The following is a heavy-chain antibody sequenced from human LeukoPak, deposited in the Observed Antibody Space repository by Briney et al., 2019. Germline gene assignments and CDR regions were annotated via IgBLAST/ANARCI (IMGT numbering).Heavy chain of an antibody. CDR1: GFTFSSYA. CDR2: ISGSGGST. Sequence: GGSLRLSCAASGFTFSSYAMSWVRQAPGKGLEWVSAISGSGGSTYYADSVKGRFTISRDNSKNTLYLQMNSLRAEDTALYYCAKGSGSYPYYYYYYGMDVWGQGTTVTVSS. D-gene: IGHD3-10*01. J-gene: IGHJ6*02. V-gene: IGHV3-23*01. CDR3: AKGSGSYPYYYYYYGMDV.